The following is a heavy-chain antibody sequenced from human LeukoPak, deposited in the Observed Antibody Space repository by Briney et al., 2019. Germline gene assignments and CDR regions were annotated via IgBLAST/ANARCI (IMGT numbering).Heavy chain of an antibody. CDR2: IYTGGTT. Sequence: RGSLRLSCVPSGFTVSVNYMSWGRQAPGEGLEWVSTIYTGGTTYYADSVKGRFTISRDNSKNTLYFQMNRLRAEDTAVYYCARALYCSSTSCSPAWGQGTLVTVSS. V-gene: IGHV3-53*01. D-gene: IGHD2-2*01. CDR3: ARALYCSSTSCSPA. CDR1: GFTVSVNY. J-gene: IGHJ5*02.